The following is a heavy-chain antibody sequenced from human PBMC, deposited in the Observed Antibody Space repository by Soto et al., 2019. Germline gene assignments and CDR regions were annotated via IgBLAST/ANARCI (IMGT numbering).Heavy chain of an antibody. CDR2: IYPGDSDT. CDR3: ARHPIVSLKGTLRYFDWLLYSPPDY. D-gene: IGHD3-9*01. CDR1: GYSFTSYW. J-gene: IGHJ4*02. V-gene: IGHV5-51*01. Sequence: GESLKISCKGSGYSFTSYWIGWVRQMPGKGLEWMGIIYPGDSDTRYSPSFQGQVTISADKSISTAYLQWSSLKASDTAMYYCARHPIVSLKGTLRYFDWLLYSPPDYWGQGTLVTVSS.